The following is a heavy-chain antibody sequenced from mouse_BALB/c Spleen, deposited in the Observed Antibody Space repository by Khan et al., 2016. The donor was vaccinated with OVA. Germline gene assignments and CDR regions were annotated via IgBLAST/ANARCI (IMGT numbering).Heavy chain of an antibody. V-gene: IGHV1-7*01. J-gene: IGHJ2*01. CDR3: ARDRIDY. CDR1: GYTFSNYW. Sequence: QVQLQQSGAELAKPGASVKMSCKASGYTFSNYWIHWVKQRPGQGLEWIGYITPSSGHTYYNQTFNDKATLTTDKSSSTAYMQLSSLTSEDSAVYYCARDRIDYWGQGTTLTVSS. CDR2: ITPSSGHT.